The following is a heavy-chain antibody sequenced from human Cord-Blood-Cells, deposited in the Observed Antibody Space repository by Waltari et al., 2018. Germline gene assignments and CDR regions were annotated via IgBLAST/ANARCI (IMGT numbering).Heavy chain of an antibody. D-gene: IGHD6-13*01. CDR2: IYYSGST. CDR1: SGSISSSSYY. V-gene: IGHV4-39*01. Sequence: QLQLQESGPGLVKPSETLSLPCTVSSGSISSSSYYWAWIRQPPGKGLEWIGSIYYSGSTYYNPSLKSRVTISVDTSKNQFSLKLSSVTAADTAVYYCASGYSSSWYFDYWGQGTLVTVSS. CDR3: ASGYSSSWYFDY. J-gene: IGHJ4*02.